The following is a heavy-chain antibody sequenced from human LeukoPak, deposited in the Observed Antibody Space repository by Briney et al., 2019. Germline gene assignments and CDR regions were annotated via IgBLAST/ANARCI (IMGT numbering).Heavy chain of an antibody. Sequence: ASVKVSCKASGYTFTGYYMHWVRQAPGQGLEWMGWINPNSGGTNYAQKFQGRVTMTRDTSISTAYMELSRLRSDDTAVYYCARTIYGSGTPDYWGQGTLVTVSS. CDR3: ARTIYGSGTPDY. V-gene: IGHV1-2*02. D-gene: IGHD3-10*01. J-gene: IGHJ4*02. CDR2: INPNSGGT. CDR1: GYTFTGYY.